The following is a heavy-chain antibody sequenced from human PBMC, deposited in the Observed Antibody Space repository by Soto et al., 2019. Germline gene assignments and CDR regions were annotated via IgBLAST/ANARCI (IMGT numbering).Heavy chain of an antibody. J-gene: IGHJ5*02. Sequence: EVQLVESGGGLVQPGGSLRLSCSASGFTFSSYAMHWVRQAPGKGLEYVSAISSYGGSTYYADSVKDRFTISRDNSKNTLYLQMSSLRAEDTAVYYCVKDPFVHDYGDYVGWFDPWGQGTLVTVSS. CDR2: ISSYGGST. D-gene: IGHD4-17*01. CDR3: VKDPFVHDYGDYVGWFDP. CDR1: GFTFSSYA. V-gene: IGHV3-64D*08.